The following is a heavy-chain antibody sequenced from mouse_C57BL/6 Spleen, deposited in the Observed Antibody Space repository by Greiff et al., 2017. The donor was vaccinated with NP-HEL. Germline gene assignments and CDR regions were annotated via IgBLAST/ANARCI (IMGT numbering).Heavy chain of an antibody. CDR2: IYPGDGDT. Sequence: VQLQQSGPELVKPGASVKISCKASGYAFSSSWMNWVKQRPGKGLEWIGRIYPGDGDTNYNGKFKGKATLTADKSSSTAYMQLSSRTSEDSAVYFCARLGLGHYFDYWGQGTTLTVSS. V-gene: IGHV1-82*01. D-gene: IGHD4-1*01. CDR1: GYAFSSSW. J-gene: IGHJ2*01. CDR3: ARLGLGHYFDY.